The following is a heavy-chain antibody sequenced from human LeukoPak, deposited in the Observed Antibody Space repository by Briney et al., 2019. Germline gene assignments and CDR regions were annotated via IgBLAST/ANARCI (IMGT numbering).Heavy chain of an antibody. CDR1: GFTFSNYG. CDR2: IWSDGNNR. V-gene: IGHV3-30*02. Sequence: GGSLRLSCAASGFTFSNYGMHWVRQATGKGLEWVSFIWSDGNNRFYADSVKGRFTISRDNSKNMLFLQMDTLRAEDTALYYCAKDPGASVSGFHMDVWGKGTTVIVSS. CDR3: AKDPGASVSGFHMDV. D-gene: IGHD2-8*02. J-gene: IGHJ6*03.